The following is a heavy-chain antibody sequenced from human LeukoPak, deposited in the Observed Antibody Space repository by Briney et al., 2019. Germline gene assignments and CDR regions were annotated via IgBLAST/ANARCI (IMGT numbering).Heavy chain of an antibody. J-gene: IGHJ4*02. V-gene: IGHV3-33*01. CDR2: IWYDGSNK. CDR1: GFTFSSYG. Sequence: PGGSLRLSCAASGFTFSSYGMYWVRQAPGKGLEWVAVIWYDGSNKYYADSVKGRFTISRDNSKSTLYLQMNSLRAEDTAVYYCAPIAAAGFDYWGQGTLVTVSS. D-gene: IGHD6-13*01. CDR3: APIAAAGFDY.